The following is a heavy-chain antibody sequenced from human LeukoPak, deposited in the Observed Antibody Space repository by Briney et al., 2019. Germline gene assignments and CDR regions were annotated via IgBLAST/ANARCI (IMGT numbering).Heavy chain of an antibody. D-gene: IGHD3-3*01. CDR3: ARANYDFWSGYYNYYYYYMDV. J-gene: IGHJ6*03. V-gene: IGHV3-21*01. CDR2: ISSSSSYI. Sequence: GGSLRLSCAASGFTFSSYSMNWVRQAPGKGLEWVSSISSSSSYIYYADSVEGRFTISRDKAKNSVYLQMNSLRAEDTAVYYCARANYDFWSGYYNYYYYYMDVWGKGTTVTVSS. CDR1: GFTFSSYS.